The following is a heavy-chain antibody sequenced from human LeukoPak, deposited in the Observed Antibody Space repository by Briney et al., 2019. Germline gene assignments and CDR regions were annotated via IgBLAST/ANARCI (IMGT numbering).Heavy chain of an antibody. D-gene: IGHD3-10*01. V-gene: IGHV5-51*01. Sequence: GESLKISCKGSGYSFTSYWIGWVRQMPGKGLEWMGIIYPGDSDTRYSPSFQGQVTISADKSISTAYLQWSSLKASDTAMYYCARGLYGSGSYYPFHYWGQGTLVTVSS. CDR2: IYPGDSDT. CDR1: GYSFTSYW. J-gene: IGHJ4*02. CDR3: ARGLYGSGSYYPFHY.